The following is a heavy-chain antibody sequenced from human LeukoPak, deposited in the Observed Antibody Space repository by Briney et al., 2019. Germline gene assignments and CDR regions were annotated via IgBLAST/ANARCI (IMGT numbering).Heavy chain of an antibody. D-gene: IGHD1-26*01. J-gene: IGHJ4*02. V-gene: IGHV3-21*01. Sequence: GGSLRLSCAASGFTFSSYSMNWVRQAPGKGLEWVSSISSSSSYIYYADSVKGRFTISRDNAKNSLYLQMNSLRAEDTAVYYCARHQWELPPFDYXGQGXXVTV. CDR2: ISSSSSYI. CDR1: GFTFSSYS. CDR3: ARHQWELPPFDY.